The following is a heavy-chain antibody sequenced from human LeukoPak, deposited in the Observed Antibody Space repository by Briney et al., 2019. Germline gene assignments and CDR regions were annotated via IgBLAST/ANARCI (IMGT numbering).Heavy chain of an antibody. CDR1: GYTFTSYA. Sequence: GASVKVSCKASGYTFTSYAMNWVRQAPGQGLEWMGWINPNSGGTNYAQKFQGRVTMTRDTSIRTAYMELSRLRSDDTAVYYCARGRDSGSPYDAFDTWGQGTMVTVSS. V-gene: IGHV1-2*02. J-gene: IGHJ3*02. CDR3: ARGRDSGSPYDAFDT. D-gene: IGHD1-26*01. CDR2: INPNSGGT.